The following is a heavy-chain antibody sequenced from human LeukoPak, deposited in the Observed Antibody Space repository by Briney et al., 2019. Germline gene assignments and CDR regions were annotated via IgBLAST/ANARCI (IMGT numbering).Heavy chain of an antibody. D-gene: IGHD6-19*01. V-gene: IGHV3-23*01. CDR2: ISGSGGST. CDR3: AKDKEGSGWSYFDY. Sequence: LSGGSLRLSCAASGLTFSSYAMSWVRQAPGKGLEWVSAISGSGGSTYYADSVKGRFTISRDNSKNTLYLQMNSLRAEDTAVYYCAKDKEGSGWSYFDYWGQGTQVTVSS. J-gene: IGHJ4*02. CDR1: GLTFSSYA.